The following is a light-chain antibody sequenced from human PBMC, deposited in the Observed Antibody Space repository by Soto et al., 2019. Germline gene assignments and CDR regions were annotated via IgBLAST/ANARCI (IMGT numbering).Light chain of an antibody. CDR3: SSYAGSTNYV. V-gene: IGLV2-8*01. CDR2: EVN. Sequence: QSVLTQPPSASGSPGQSVTISCTGTSSDVGGYNYVSWYQQHPGKAPKLVMYEVNRRPSGVPDRFSGSKFGNTASLTVSGLQAEDEADYYCSSYAGSTNYVFGSGTKLTVL. CDR1: SSDVGGYNY. J-gene: IGLJ1*01.